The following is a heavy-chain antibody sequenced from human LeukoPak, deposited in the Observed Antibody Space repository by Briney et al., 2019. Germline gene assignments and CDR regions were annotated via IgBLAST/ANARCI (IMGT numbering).Heavy chain of an antibody. CDR3: ARWDDSAWAFGN. Sequence: KSSETLSLTCIVSGGSISTYSWNWIRQSPGKGLEWVGYISHSGTTSYDSYFRSRVTISVDTSNNQLSLKLTSVTAADTAVYYCARWDDSAWAFGNWGPGTLVTVSS. CDR2: ISHSGTT. V-gene: IGHV4-59*08. D-gene: IGHD6-19*01. J-gene: IGHJ4*02. CDR1: GGSISTYS.